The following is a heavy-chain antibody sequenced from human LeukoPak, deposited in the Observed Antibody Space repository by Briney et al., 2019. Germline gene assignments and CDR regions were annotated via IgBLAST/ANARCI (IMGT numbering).Heavy chain of an antibody. J-gene: IGHJ4*02. CDR1: GFTFSSYA. CDR3: ASGLVVTADY. D-gene: IGHD2-21*02. Sequence: GGSLRLSCAASGFTFSSYAMHWVRQAPGKGLEWVAVISYDGSNKYYADSVKGRFTISRDNSKNTLYLQMNSLRAEDTAVYYCASGLVVTADYWGQGTLVTVSS. V-gene: IGHV3-30-3*01. CDR2: ISYDGSNK.